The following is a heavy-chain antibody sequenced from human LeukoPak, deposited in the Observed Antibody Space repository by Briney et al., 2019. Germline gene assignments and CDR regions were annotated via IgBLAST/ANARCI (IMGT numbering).Heavy chain of an antibody. CDR3: ARLFGVVTPRYYYMDV. V-gene: IGHV4-59*01. J-gene: IGHJ6*03. Sequence: SETLSLTCTVSGASISNYYWTWIRQPPGKGLEWITHISSSGTPYYNPSLKSRVTVSVDTSKNQFSLKLSSVTAADTALYFCARLFGVVTPRYYYMDVWGKGTTVTVSS. D-gene: IGHD3-3*01. CDR1: GASISNYY. CDR2: ISSSGTP.